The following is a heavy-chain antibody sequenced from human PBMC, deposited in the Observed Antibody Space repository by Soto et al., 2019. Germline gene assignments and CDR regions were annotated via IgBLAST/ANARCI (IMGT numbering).Heavy chain of an antibody. Sequence: QVQLVQSGAEVKKPGASVKVSCKASGYTFTSYDINWVRQDTGQGLEWMGWKNHNSGNTGYAQKFQGRVTMTRNTDIRTAYMEQSSLSSEDTNVYYCAREHSSNWLFDYWGQGTLVTVSS. CDR2: KNHNSGNT. D-gene: IGHD6-13*01. CDR3: AREHSSNWLFDY. V-gene: IGHV1-8*01. J-gene: IGHJ4*02. CDR1: GYTFTSYD.